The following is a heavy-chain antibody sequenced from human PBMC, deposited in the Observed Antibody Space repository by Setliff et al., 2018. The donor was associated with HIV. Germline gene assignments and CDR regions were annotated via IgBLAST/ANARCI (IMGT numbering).Heavy chain of an antibody. CDR2: IYYSRST. Sequence: PSETLSLTCAVYGGSFSGYYWSWICQPPGKGLEWIGYIYYSRSTSYNPSFKNRVTFSVDTSKNQLSLKLTSVTAADTAVYYCARTGPLPGRITVFGVVISYYFDYWGQGTLVTVSS. D-gene: IGHD3-3*01. CDR3: ARTGPLPGRITVFGVVISYYFDY. CDR1: GGSFSGYY. J-gene: IGHJ4*02. V-gene: IGHV4-34*01.